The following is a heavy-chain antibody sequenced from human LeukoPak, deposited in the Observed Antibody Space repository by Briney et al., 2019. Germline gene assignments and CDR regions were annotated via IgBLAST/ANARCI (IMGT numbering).Heavy chain of an antibody. Sequence: ASVKVSCKASGYTFTSYYMHWVRQAPGQGLEWMGIVNPSGGSTSYAQKFQGRVTMTRDMSTSTVYMELSSLRSEDTAVYYCARRGEAYYDFWRGVYYYYYMDVWGKGTTVTVSS. V-gene: IGHV1-46*01. CDR2: VNPSGGST. D-gene: IGHD3-3*01. J-gene: IGHJ6*03. CDR3: ARRGEAYYDFWRGVYYYYYMDV. CDR1: GYTFTSYY.